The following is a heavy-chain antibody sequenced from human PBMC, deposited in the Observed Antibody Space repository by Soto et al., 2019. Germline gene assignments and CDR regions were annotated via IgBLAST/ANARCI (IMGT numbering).Heavy chain of an antibody. J-gene: IGHJ6*02. Sequence: SVKVSCKASGYTFTSYYMHWVRQAPGQGVEWMGIINPSGGSTSYAQKFQGRVTMTRDTSTSTVYMELSSLRSEDTAVYYWASSALEAVAEYENYYGMDVWGQGTTVTVSS. V-gene: IGHV1-46*01. D-gene: IGHD6-19*01. CDR3: ASSALEAVAEYENYYGMDV. CDR1: GYTFTSYY. CDR2: INPSGGST.